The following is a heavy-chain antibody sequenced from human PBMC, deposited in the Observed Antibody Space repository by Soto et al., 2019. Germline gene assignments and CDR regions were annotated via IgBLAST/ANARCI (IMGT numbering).Heavy chain of an antibody. V-gene: IGHV4-31*03. CDR1: GGSISSGGYY. D-gene: IGHD3-22*01. Sequence: SETLSLTCTVSGGSISSGGYYWSWIRQHPGKGLEWIGYIYYSGSTYYDPSLKSRVTISVDTSKNQFSLKLSSVTAADTAVYYCARDQRRLSDSSGPGGLDYWGQGTPVTVSS. CDR3: ARDQRRLSDSSGPGGLDY. J-gene: IGHJ4*02. CDR2: IYYSGST.